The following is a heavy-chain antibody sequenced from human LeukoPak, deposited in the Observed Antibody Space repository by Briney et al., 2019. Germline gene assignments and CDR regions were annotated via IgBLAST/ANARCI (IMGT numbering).Heavy chain of an antibody. V-gene: IGHV3-66*01. Sequence: GGSLRLSCAASGFTFSSYSMNWVRQAPGKGLEWVSVIYSGGSTYYADSVKGRFTISRDNSKNTLYLQMNSLRAEDTAVYYCARVQYYYDSSGYDYWGQGTLVTVSS. D-gene: IGHD3-22*01. CDR2: IYSGGST. J-gene: IGHJ4*02. CDR3: ARVQYYYDSSGYDY. CDR1: GFTFSSYS.